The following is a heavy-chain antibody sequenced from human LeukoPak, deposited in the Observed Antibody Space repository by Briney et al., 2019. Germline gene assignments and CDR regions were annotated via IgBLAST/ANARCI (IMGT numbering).Heavy chain of an antibody. CDR3: AREALVWGYYYYGMGV. CDR2: IYYSGST. V-gene: IGHV4-31*03. J-gene: IGHJ6*04. D-gene: IGHD6-13*01. Sequence: PSQTLSLTCTVSGGSISSGGYYWSWIRQHPGKGLEWIGYIYYSGSTYYNPSLKSRVTISVDTSKNQFSLKLSSVTAADTAVYYCAREALVWGYYYYGMGVWGKGTTVTVSS. CDR1: GGSISSGGYY.